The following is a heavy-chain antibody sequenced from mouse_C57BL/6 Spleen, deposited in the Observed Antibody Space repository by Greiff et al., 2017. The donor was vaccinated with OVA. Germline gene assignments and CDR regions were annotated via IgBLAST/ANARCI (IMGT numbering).Heavy chain of an antibody. CDR2: IDPSDSYT. CDR1: GYTFTSYW. V-gene: IGHV1-50*01. CDR3: ARRLRYFDV. Sequence: QVQLQQPGAELVKPGASVKLSCKASGYTFTSYWMQWVKQRPGQGLEWIGEIDPSDSYTNYNQKFKGKATLTVDTSSSTAYMQLSSLTSEDSAVYYCARRLRYFDVWGTGTTVTVSS. D-gene: IGHD2-13*01. J-gene: IGHJ1*03.